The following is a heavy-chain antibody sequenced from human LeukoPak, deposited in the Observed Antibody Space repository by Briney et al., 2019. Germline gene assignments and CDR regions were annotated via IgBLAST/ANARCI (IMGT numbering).Heavy chain of an antibody. CDR3: AKVRDYYYYYMDV. V-gene: IGHV3-30*04. CDR1: EFSFSSYA. Sequence: PGGSLRLSCAASEFSFSSYAMHWVRQAPGKGLEWVSLISYDGSNEYYADSVKGRFTISRDNSKNTLYLQMNSLRAEDTAVYYCAKVRDYYYYYMDVWGKGTTVTISS. J-gene: IGHJ6*03. CDR2: ISYDGSNE.